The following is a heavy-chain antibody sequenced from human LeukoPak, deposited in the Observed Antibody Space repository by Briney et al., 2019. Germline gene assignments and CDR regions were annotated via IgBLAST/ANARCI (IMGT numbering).Heavy chain of an antibody. V-gene: IGHV3-48*03. CDR2: ISSSGSTI. J-gene: IGHJ4*02. CDR3: ARDYNGPYSYYY. Sequence: GRSLRPSCAASGFTFSSYEMDWGRQAPGKGLEWVSYISSSGSTIYYADSVKGRFTISRDNAKNSLSLQMNSLKVEDTAVYYCARDYNGPYSYYYWGQGNLVTVSS. D-gene: IGHD2-21*01. CDR1: GFTFSSYE.